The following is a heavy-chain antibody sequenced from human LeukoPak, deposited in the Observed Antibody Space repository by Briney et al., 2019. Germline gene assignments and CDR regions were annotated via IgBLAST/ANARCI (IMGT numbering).Heavy chain of an antibody. CDR3: ARHLVLITMVRGKPNWFDP. J-gene: IGHJ5*02. Sequence: PSETLSLTCAVYGGSFSGYYWSWIRQPPGKGLEWIGEINHSGSTNYNPSLKSRVTISVDTSKNQFSPKLSSVTAADTAVYYCARHLVLITMVRGKPNWFDPWGQGTLVTVSS. V-gene: IGHV4-34*01. D-gene: IGHD3-10*01. CDR1: GGSFSGYY. CDR2: INHSGST.